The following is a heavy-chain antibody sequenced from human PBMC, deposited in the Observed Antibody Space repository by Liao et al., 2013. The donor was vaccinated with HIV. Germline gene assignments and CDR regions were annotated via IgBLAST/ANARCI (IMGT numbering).Heavy chain of an antibody. V-gene: IGHV4-59*12. Sequence: QLQLQESGPGLVKPSETLSLTCTVSGGSISSYYWSWIRQPPGKGLEWIGYIYHSGSTYYNPSLKSRVTISVDRSKNQFSLKLSSVTAADTAVYYCARGGRRALLGGFPQRYWGQGTLVTVSS. CDR3: ARGGRRALLGGFPQRY. CDR2: IYHSGST. CDR1: GGSISSYY. J-gene: IGHJ4*02. D-gene: IGHD2-15*01.